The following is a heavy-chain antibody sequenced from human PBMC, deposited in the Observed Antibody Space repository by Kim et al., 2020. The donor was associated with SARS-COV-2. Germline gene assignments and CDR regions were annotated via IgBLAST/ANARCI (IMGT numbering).Heavy chain of an antibody. CDR2: IWYDGSNK. V-gene: IGHV3-33*06. CDR1: GFTFSNYG. J-gene: IGHJ4*02. CDR3: AKEGSYGDYGAGGLDY. Sequence: GGSLRLSCAASGFTFSNYGMHWVRQAPGKGLEWVAVIWYDGSNKYYADSVKGRFTISRDNSKNTLYLQMNSLRAEDTAVYYCAKEGSYGDYGAGGLDYWGRGPLVTVSS. D-gene: IGHD4-17*01.